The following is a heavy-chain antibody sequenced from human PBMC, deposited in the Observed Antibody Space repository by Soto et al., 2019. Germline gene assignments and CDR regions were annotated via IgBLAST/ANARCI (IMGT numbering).Heavy chain of an antibody. Sequence: EVQLVESGGGLVQPGRSLRLSCAASGFTFDDYAMHWVRQAPGKGLEWVSGISWNSGSIGYADSVKGRFTISRDNAKNSLYLQMNRLRAEDTALYYCAKDISGYYGSGSYYNHWGQGTLVTVSS. D-gene: IGHD3-10*01. V-gene: IGHV3-9*01. CDR1: GFTFDDYA. CDR3: AKDISGYYGSGSYYNH. J-gene: IGHJ5*02. CDR2: ISWNSGSI.